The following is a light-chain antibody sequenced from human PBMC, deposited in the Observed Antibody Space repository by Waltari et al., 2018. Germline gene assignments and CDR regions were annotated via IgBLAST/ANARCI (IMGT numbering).Light chain of an antibody. V-gene: IGLV2-14*03. J-gene: IGLJ2*01. CDR3: ISYTTIDTMI. CDR2: DVS. Sequence: QSALTQPASVSGSPGQSITISCTGTSSDVGAYNYVSWYQQHPGKVPKLIIYDVSHGPSGVSFRFSGSNSDNTASLTISGLQAEDEADYYCISYTTIDTMIFGWGTKLTVL. CDR1: SSDVGAYNY.